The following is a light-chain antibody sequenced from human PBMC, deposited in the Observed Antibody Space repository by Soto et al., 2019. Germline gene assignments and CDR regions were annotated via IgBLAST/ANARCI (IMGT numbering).Light chain of an antibody. CDR1: QGIRND. J-gene: IGKJ1*01. V-gene: IGKV1-6*01. CDR2: AAS. Sequence: IQMTQSPSSLSASVGDRFTMTCLASQGIRNDLGWYQLKPGKAPKLLIYAASNLQSGVPSRFSGSGSSTDFTLTISSLQPEDFATYYCLQDFSYPWTFGQGTKVDIK. CDR3: LQDFSYPWT.